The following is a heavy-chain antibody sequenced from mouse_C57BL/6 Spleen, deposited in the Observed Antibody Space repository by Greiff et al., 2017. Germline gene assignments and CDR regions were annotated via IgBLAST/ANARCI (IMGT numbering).Heavy chain of an antibody. J-gene: IGHJ1*03. CDR2: FYPGSGSI. V-gene: IGHV1-62-2*01. CDR1: GYTFTEYT. CDR3: ARNKDKGRGYYWYMDV. Sequence: QVQLQQSGAELVKPGASVKLSCKASGYTFTEYTIHWVKQRSGQGLEWIGWFYPGSGSIKYNEKFKDKATLIADKSSSTVYMEISRLTSEDSAVYLCARNKDKGRGYYWYMDVWGTGTTVTVSS.